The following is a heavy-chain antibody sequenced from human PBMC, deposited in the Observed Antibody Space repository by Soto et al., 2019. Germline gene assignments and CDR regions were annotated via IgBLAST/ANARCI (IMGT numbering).Heavy chain of an antibody. V-gene: IGHV4-59*01. CDR3: ARTARTPDS. CDR2: IYYTGDT. Sequence: SETLSLTCTVSGASITTYYWSWIRQPPGQGLESIGYIYYTGDTNSNPSLKSRVTISIDTSKNQFSLKLSSVTAADTAVYYCARTARTPDSWGQGTLVTVSS. CDR1: GASITTYY. D-gene: IGHD1-1*01. J-gene: IGHJ4*02.